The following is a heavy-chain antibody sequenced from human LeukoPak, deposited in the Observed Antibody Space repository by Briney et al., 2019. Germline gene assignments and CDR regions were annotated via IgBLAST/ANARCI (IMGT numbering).Heavy chain of an antibody. CDR3: AKDHGDLGHFDY. D-gene: IGHD4-17*01. CDR1: GFTFNNYD. CDR2: ISSSSTYI. J-gene: IGHJ4*02. Sequence: PGGSLRLSCAASGFTFNNYDMNWVRQAPGKGLEWVSFISSSSTYIYYADSLEGRFTISRDNAKNSLYLQMNSLRVEDTAVYYCAKDHGDLGHFDYWGQGTLVTVSS. V-gene: IGHV3-21*01.